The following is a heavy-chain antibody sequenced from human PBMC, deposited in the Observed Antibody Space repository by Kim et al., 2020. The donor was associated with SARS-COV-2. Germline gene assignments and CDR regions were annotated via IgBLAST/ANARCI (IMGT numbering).Heavy chain of an antibody. CDR1: GGTFSSYA. Sequence: SVMVSCKASGGTFSSYAISWVRQAPGQGLEWMGRIIPILGIANYAQKFQGRVTITADKSTSTAYMELSSLRSEDTAVYYCARGVDFWSGSHYYYYYYMDVWGKGTTVTVSS. CDR3: ARGVDFWSGSHYYYYYYMDV. V-gene: IGHV1-69*04. CDR2: IIPILGIA. D-gene: IGHD3-3*01. J-gene: IGHJ6*03.